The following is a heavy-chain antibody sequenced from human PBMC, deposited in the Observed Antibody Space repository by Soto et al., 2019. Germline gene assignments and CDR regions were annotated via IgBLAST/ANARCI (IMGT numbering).Heavy chain of an antibody. CDR1: GGTFSSYA. CDR3: ARDSSSWVGLSTMHFYY. CDR2: IIPIFGTA. V-gene: IGHV1-69*01. J-gene: IGHJ4*02. D-gene: IGHD6-13*01. Sequence: QVQLVQSGAEVKKPGSSVKVSCKASGGTFSSYAISWVRQAPGQGLEWMGGIIPIFGTANYAQKFQGRVTITADESTSTAYMELSSLRSEDTAVYYCARDSSSWVGLSTMHFYYWGQGTLVTVSS.